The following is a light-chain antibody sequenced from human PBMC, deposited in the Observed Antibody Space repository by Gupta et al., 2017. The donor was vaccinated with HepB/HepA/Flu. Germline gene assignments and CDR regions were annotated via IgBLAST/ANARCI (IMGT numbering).Light chain of an antibody. CDR2: DAS. Sequence: EIVLKHSPASLSLSPGERATLSCRASQSVSSYLAWYQQKPGQAPRLLIYDASNRATGIPARFSGSGSGTDFTFTISSLEPEDVAVYYCQQHSNFPFTFGRGTKVEIK. V-gene: IGKV3-11*01. CDR1: QSVSSY. J-gene: IGKJ4*01. CDR3: QQHSNFPFT.